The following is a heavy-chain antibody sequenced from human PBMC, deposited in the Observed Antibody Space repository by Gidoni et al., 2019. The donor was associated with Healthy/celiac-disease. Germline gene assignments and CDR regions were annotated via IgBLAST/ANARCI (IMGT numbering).Heavy chain of an antibody. J-gene: IGHJ2*01. CDR3: ARDGWLDYGGNSSNWYFDL. CDR1: GGSISSGGYY. D-gene: IGHD4-17*01. Sequence: QVQLQESGPGLVKPSQTLSLTCTVSGGSISSGGYYWSWIRQHPGKGLEWIGYIYYSGSTYYNPSLKSRVTISVDTSKNQFSLKLSSVTAADTAVYYCARDGWLDYGGNSSNWYFDLWGRGTLVTVSS. CDR2: IYYSGST. V-gene: IGHV4-31*03.